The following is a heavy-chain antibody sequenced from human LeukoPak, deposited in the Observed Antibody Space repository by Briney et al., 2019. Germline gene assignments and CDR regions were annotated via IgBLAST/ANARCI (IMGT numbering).Heavy chain of an antibody. CDR2: IIPIFGTA. CDR3: AREDFYDSGSNDY. Sequence: SVKVSCKAPGGTFSSYAISWVRQAPGQGLEWMGGIIPIFGTANYAQKFQGRVTITADKSTSTAYMELSSLRSEDTAVYYCAREDFYDSGSNDYWGQGTLVTVSS. V-gene: IGHV1-69*06. D-gene: IGHD3-22*01. CDR1: GGTFSSYA. J-gene: IGHJ4*02.